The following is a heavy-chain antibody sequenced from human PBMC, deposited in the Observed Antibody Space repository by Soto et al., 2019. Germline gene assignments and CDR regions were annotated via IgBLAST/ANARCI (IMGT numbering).Heavy chain of an antibody. CDR3: VRGGGGGLFDP. J-gene: IGHJ5*02. V-gene: IGHV3-11*06. CDR1: GFPFGDSY. CDR2: ISPGSRYP. Sequence: GGSLRLSCAGSGFPFGDSYMSWIRQAPGKGLEWLSYISPGSRYPAYADSVKGRFTISRDNAKRSLYLQMMSLTAEDTAIYYCVRGGGGGLFDPWGQGTMVTVSS. D-gene: IGHD2-15*01.